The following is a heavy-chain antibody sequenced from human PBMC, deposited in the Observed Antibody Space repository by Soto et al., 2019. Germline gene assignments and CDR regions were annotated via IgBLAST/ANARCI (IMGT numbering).Heavy chain of an antibody. CDR3: ARAYYDFWSGYPATYYFDY. CDR1: GSTFTSYY. D-gene: IGHD3-3*01. V-gene: IGHV1-46*01. J-gene: IGHJ4*02. Sequence: ASVKVSCKASGSTFTSYYMHWVRQAPGQGLEWMGIINPSGGSTSYAQKFQGRVTMTRDTSTSTVYMELSSLRSEDTAVYYCARAYYDFWSGYPATYYFDYWGQGTLVTVSS. CDR2: INPSGGST.